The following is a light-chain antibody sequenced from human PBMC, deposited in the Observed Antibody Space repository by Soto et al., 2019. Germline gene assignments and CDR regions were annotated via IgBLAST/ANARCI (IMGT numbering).Light chain of an antibody. Sequence: QSVLTQPASVSGSPGQSITISCTGSSSDVGIYDYVSWYQQHPGKAPKLMIYEVSNRPSGVSNRFSGSKSGSTASLTISGLQAEDEADYYCSSQTSSGIRVFGTGTKLTVL. V-gene: IGLV2-14*01. CDR3: SSQTSSGIRV. CDR1: SSDVGIYDY. CDR2: EVS. J-gene: IGLJ1*01.